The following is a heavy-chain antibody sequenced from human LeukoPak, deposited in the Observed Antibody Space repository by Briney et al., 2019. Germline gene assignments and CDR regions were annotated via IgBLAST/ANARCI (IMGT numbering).Heavy chain of an antibody. CDR2: IIPIFGTA. CDR1: GGTFSSYA. D-gene: IGHD2-2*01. Sequence: SVKVSCKASGGTFSSYAISWVRQAPGEGREWMGGIIPIFGTANYAQKFQGRVTITTDEPTSTAYMELSSLSSEDTAVYYCARGRCSSTSCYALFYWGQGTLVTVSS. J-gene: IGHJ4*02. CDR3: ARGRCSSTSCYALFY. V-gene: IGHV1-69*05.